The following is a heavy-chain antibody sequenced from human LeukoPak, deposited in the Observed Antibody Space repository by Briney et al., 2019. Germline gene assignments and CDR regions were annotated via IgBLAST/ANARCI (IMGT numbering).Heavy chain of an antibody. V-gene: IGHV1-18*01. CDR2: ISAYNGNT. CDR3: ARSEYYYDSSGYSYYYYGMDV. D-gene: IGHD3-22*01. J-gene: IGHJ6*02. Sequence: ASVKVSCKASGYTFTSYGISWVRQAPGQGLEWMGWISAYNGNTNYAQKLQGRVTMTTDTSTSTAYMELRSLRYDDTAVYYCARSEYYYDSSGYSYYYYGMDVWGQGTTVTVSS. CDR1: GYTFTSYG.